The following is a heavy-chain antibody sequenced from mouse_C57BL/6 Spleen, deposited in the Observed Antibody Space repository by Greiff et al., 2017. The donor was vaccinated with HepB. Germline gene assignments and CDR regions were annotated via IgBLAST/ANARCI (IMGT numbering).Heavy chain of an antibody. D-gene: IGHD2-1*01. V-gene: IGHV1-15*01. J-gene: IGHJ3*01. Sequence: QVQLQQSGAELVRPGASVTLSCKASGYTFTDYEMHWVKQTPVHGLEWIGAIDPETGGTAYNQKFKGKAILTADKSSSTAYMELRSLTSEDSAVYYCTRRGYYGNFAWFAYWGQGTLVTVSA. CDR1: GYTFTDYE. CDR2: IDPETGGT. CDR3: TRRGYYGNFAWFAY.